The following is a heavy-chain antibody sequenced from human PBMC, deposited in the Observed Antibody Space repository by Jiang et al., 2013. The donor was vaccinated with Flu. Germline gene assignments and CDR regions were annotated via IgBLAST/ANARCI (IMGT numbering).Heavy chain of an antibody. J-gene: IGHJ4*02. CDR2: IYYSGST. V-gene: IGHV4-39*07. Sequence: GSGLVKPSETLSLTCTVSGGSITISSYYWGWIRQPPGKGLEWIGSIYYSGSTYNNPSLKSRVTISVDTSKNQFSLKLSSVTAADTAVYYCARGPPIAVAVDYWGPGNPGHRLL. CDR3: ARGPPIAVAVDY. D-gene: IGHD6-19*01. CDR1: GGSITISSYY.